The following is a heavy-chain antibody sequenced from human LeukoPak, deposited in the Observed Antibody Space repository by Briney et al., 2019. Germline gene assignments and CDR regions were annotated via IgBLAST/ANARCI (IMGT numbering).Heavy chain of an antibody. CDR2: INPSGGST. J-gene: IGHJ4*02. CDR1: GYTFTSYY. D-gene: IGHD3-22*01. V-gene: IGHV1-46*01. CDR3: ARGPGGPYYYDSSGYYFPRTPRFDY. Sequence: ASVKVSCKASGYTFTSYYMHWVRQAPGQGLEWIGIINPSGGSTSYAQKFQGRVTMTRDTSTSTVYMELSSLRSEDTAVYYCARGPGGPYYYDSSGYYFPRTPRFDYWGQGTLVTVSS.